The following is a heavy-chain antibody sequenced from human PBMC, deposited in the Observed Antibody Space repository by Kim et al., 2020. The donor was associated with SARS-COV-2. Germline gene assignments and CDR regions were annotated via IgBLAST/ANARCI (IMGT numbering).Heavy chain of an antibody. Sequence: SETLSLTCAVYGGSFSGYYWSWIRQPPGKGLEWIGEINHSGSTNYNPSLKSRVTISVDTSKNQFSLKLSSVTAADTAVYYCARGGWSPPLCWGQGTLVT. J-gene: IGHJ4*02. CDR2: INHSGST. CDR3: ARGGWSPPLC. CDR1: GGSFSGYY. V-gene: IGHV4-34*01.